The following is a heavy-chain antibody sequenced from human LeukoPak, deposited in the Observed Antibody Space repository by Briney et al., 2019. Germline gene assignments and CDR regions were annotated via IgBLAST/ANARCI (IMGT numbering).Heavy chain of an antibody. Sequence: GGSLRLSCAASGFTFSSYAMSWVRQAPGKGLEWVSAISGSGGSTYYADSVKGRFTISRDNAKNSLYRQLNSLRAEDTAVYYCARAPYYYDSSGYFQHWGQGTLVTVSS. V-gene: IGHV3-23*01. J-gene: IGHJ1*01. CDR1: GFTFSSYA. D-gene: IGHD3-22*01. CDR3: ARAPYYYDSSGYFQH. CDR2: ISGSGGST.